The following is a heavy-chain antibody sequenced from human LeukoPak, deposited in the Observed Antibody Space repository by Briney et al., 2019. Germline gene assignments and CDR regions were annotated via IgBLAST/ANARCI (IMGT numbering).Heavy chain of an antibody. J-gene: IGHJ6*02. CDR1: GFSVSAVTTKY. Sequence: PRGSPRLSCAASGFSVSAVTTKYMTWVRQAPGKGLQWVSVIYSDDSTFYANSVKGRFTISRDNSKNTLYLQMNSLRAEDTGVYYCARGAWDVWGQGATVTVSS. CDR2: IYSDDST. CDR3: ARGAWDV. V-gene: IGHV3-66*01.